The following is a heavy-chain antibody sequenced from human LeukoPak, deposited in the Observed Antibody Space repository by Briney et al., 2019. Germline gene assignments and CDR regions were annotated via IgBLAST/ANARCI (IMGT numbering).Heavy chain of an antibody. Sequence: GGSLRLSCAASGFTFSSYEMNWVRQAPGKGLEWVSYISSSGSTIYYADPVKGRFTISRDNAKNSLYLQMNSLRAEDTAVYYCARAKGYCSSTSCPFDYWGQGTLVTVSS. CDR1: GFTFSSYE. J-gene: IGHJ4*02. D-gene: IGHD2-2*01. CDR2: ISSSGSTI. CDR3: ARAKGYCSSTSCPFDY. V-gene: IGHV3-48*03.